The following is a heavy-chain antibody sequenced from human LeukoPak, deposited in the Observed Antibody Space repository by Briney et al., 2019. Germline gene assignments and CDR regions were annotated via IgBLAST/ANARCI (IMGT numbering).Heavy chain of an antibody. CDR1: GYSISSDYY. D-gene: IGHD2-15*01. CDR2: IYHSGST. CDR3: ARNGGNIHYRLRGGWFAR. V-gene: IGHV4-38-2*01. Sequence: SETLSLTCAVSGYSISSDYYWGGIRQPPGKGLEWIGSIYHSGSTYYNPSLKSRVTISVDTSKNQFSLKLRSVTAADTAVYYCARNGGNIHYRLRGGWFARWGQRTLVTVSS. J-gene: IGHJ5*02.